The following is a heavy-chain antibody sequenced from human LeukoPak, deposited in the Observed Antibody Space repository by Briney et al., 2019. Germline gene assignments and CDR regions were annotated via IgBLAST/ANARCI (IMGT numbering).Heavy chain of an antibody. V-gene: IGHV1-8*01. Sequence: GASVKVSRKASGYTFTNYDINWVRQATGQGLEWMGWMNPNSGNTGYAQKFQGRVTMTRNTSISTAYMELSSLRSEDTALYYCARDIAGATKGGWFDTWGQGTPVTASS. J-gene: IGHJ5*02. D-gene: IGHD1-26*01. CDR2: MNPNSGNT. CDR1: GYTFTNYD. CDR3: ARDIAGATKGGWFDT.